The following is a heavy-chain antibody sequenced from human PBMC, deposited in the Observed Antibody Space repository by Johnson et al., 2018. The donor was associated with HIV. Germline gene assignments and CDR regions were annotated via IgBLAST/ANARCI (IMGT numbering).Heavy chain of an antibody. CDR1: GFTFSSYD. V-gene: IGHV3-13*01. CDR3: ARMMYSRGAFDI. D-gene: IGHD6-13*01. Sequence: VQLVESGGGLVQPGGSLRLSCAASGFTFSSYDMHCVRQATGKGLEWVSAIGTAGDTYYPGSVKGRFTISRENAKNSLYLQMNSLRAGDTAVYYCARMMYSRGAFDIWGQGTMVTVSS. CDR2: IGTAGDT. J-gene: IGHJ3*02.